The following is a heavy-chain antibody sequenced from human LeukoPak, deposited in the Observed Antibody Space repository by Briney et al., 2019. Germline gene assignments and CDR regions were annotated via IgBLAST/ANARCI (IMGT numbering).Heavy chain of an antibody. CDR2: INHSGST. CDR3: ARPSVATKYYYYYYMDV. D-gene: IGHD5-12*01. Sequence: PSETLSLTCAVYGGSFSGYYWSWIRQPPGKGLEWIGEINHSGSTNYNPSLKSRVTISVDTSKNQFSLKLSSVTAADTTVYYCARPSVATKYYYYYYMDVWGKGTTVTVSS. J-gene: IGHJ6*03. CDR1: GGSFSGYY. V-gene: IGHV4-34*01.